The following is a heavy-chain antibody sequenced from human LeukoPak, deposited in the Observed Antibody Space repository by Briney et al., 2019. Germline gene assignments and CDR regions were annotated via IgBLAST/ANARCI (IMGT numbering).Heavy chain of an antibody. D-gene: IGHD3-3*01. CDR2: INPHSGGT. CDR1: GYTFTGYY. V-gene: IGHV1-2*02. CDR3: ARGRDFWSGSDAFDI. Sequence: ASVKVSCKASGYTFTGYYIHWVRQAPGQGLEWMGWINPHSGGTNYAQKFQGRVTMTRDTSISTAYMELSRLKSDDTAVYYCARGRDFWSGSDAFDIWGQGTMVTVSS. J-gene: IGHJ3*02.